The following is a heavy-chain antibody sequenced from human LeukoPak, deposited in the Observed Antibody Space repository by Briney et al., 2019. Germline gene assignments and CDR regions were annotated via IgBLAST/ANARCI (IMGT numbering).Heavy chain of an antibody. Sequence: GGSLRLSCAASGFPFSTNDMSWVRQAPGKGLEWVSAISGSASGGTTYEDSVKGRFTISRDNSKNSLYLQMNSLRTEDTALYYCAKDTGYSYGVDYWGQGTLVTVSS. CDR3: AKDTGYSYGVDY. V-gene: IGHV3-23*01. CDR2: ISGSASGGT. CDR1: GFPFSTND. J-gene: IGHJ4*02. D-gene: IGHD5-18*01.